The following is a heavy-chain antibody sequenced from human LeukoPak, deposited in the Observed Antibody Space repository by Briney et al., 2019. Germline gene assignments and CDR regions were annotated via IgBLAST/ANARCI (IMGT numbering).Heavy chain of an antibody. V-gene: IGHV4-39*01. CDR2: IYYSGNT. Sequence: SETLSLTCTVPVGSISSSSYYWGWIRQPPGRGLEWFVSIYYSGNTYYNPTLKSRVTISVDTSRNQFSLKLSSVTVADTAVYYCARRGAFDIWGQGTMVTVSS. J-gene: IGHJ3*02. CDR3: ARRGAFDI. CDR1: VGSISSSSYY.